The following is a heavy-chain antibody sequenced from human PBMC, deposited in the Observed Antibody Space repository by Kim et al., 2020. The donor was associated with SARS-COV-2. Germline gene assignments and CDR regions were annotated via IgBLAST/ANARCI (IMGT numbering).Heavy chain of an antibody. CDR3: ARDYDFWSGRSWYYFDY. Sequence: GGSLRLSCAASGFTFSSYAMHWVRQAPGKGLEWVAVISYDGNNKYCADSVKGRFTISRDNSKNTLYLQMNSLRAEDTAVYYCARDYDFWSGRSWYYFDY. CDR1: GFTFSSYA. CDR2: ISYDGNNK. J-gene: IGHJ4*01. D-gene: IGHD3-3*01. V-gene: IGHV3-30-3*01.